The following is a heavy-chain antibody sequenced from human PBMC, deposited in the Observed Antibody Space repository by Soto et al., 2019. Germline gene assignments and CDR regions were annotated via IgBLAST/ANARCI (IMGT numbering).Heavy chain of an antibody. Sequence: ASVKVSCKASGYTFTSYDINWVRQATGQGLEWMGWMNPNGGNTGYAQKFQGRVTMTRNTSISTAYMELSSLRSEDTAVYYCARVKRSDYGDYHFDYWGQGTLVTVSS. CDR3: ARVKRSDYGDYHFDY. V-gene: IGHV1-8*01. CDR1: GYTFTSYD. J-gene: IGHJ4*02. D-gene: IGHD4-17*01. CDR2: MNPNGGNT.